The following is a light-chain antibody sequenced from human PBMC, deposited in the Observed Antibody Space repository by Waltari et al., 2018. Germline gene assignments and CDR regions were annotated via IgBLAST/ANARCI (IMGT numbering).Light chain of an antibody. Sequence: DIVMTQSPPSLPVTPGEPASISCRSSQSLLHSNVYNYLDWYLQKPGQSPQLLIYLGSPRASGVPDRFSGSGSGTDFTLKISSVEAEDVGVYYCMQALQTPLTFGGGTKVEIK. CDR1: QSLLHSNVYNY. J-gene: IGKJ4*01. CDR3: MQALQTPLT. CDR2: LGS. V-gene: IGKV2-28*01.